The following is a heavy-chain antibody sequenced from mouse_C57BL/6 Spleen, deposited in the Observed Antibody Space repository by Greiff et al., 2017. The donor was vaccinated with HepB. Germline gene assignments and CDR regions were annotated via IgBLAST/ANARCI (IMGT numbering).Heavy chain of an antibody. Sequence: QVQLQQPGTELVKPGASVKLSCKASGYTFTSYWMHWVKQRPGQGLEWIGNINPSNGGTNYNEKFKSKATLTVDKSSSTAYMQLSSLTSEDSAVYYCAREGIYYYGSSPAWFAYWGQGTLVTVSA. CDR3: AREGIYYYGSSPAWFAY. CDR1: GYTFTSYW. D-gene: IGHD1-1*01. V-gene: IGHV1-53*01. J-gene: IGHJ3*01. CDR2: INPSNGGT.